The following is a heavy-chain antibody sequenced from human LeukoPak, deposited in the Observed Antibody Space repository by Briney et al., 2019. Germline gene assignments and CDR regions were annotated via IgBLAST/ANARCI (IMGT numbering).Heavy chain of an antibody. CDR1: GFTFSDYY. CDR3: ASSRTGSYYSVSDH. Sequence: GGSLRLSCAASGFTFSDYYMSWIRQAPGKGLEWVSYISSSGSTIYYADSVKGRFTISRDNAKNSLYLQMNSLRAEDTAVYYCASSRTGSYYSVSDHWGQGTLVTVSS. V-gene: IGHV3-11*01. D-gene: IGHD1-26*01. CDR2: ISSSGSTI. J-gene: IGHJ4*02.